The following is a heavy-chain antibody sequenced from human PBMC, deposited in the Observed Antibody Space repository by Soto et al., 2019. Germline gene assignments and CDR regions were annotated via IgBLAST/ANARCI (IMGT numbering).Heavy chain of an antibody. CDR3: ARATTIFGVVGTLDVHYYYMDV. Sequence: QVQLVESGGGLVKPGGSLRLSCAASGFTFSDYYMSWIRQAPGKGLEWVSYISSSGSTIYYADSVKGRFTISRDNAKNSLYLQMNSLRAEDTAVYYCARATTIFGVVGTLDVHYYYMDVWGKGTTVTVSS. J-gene: IGHJ6*03. CDR2: ISSSGSTI. V-gene: IGHV3-11*01. D-gene: IGHD3-3*01. CDR1: GFTFSDYY.